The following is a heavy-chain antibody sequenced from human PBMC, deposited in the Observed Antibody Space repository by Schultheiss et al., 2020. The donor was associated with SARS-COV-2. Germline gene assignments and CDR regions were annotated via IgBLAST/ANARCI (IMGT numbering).Heavy chain of an antibody. D-gene: IGHD3-3*01. J-gene: IGHJ4*02. Sequence: SQTLSLTCAVYGESFNGFSWTWIRQSPGKGLEWIGSMYYSGSTYYNPSLKSRVTISVDTSKHQFSLRLRSATAADTAVYYCASGVYRFLEWQERDYWGQGTLVTVSS. CDR1: GESFNGFS. CDR2: MYYSGST. V-gene: IGHV4-34*01. CDR3: ASGVYRFLEWQERDY.